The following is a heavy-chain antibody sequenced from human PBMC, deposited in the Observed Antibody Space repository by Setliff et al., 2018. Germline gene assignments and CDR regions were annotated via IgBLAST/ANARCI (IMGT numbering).Heavy chain of an antibody. Sequence: ASVKVSCKASGGSFSTYAISWARQAPGQGLEWMGVIIPRFGTTNNAQKFQGRVTITTDESTSTAYMELSSLRSEDTAVYYCARGNYYDSSGYSVDYWGQGTLVTVSS. J-gene: IGHJ4*02. CDR1: GGSFSTYA. V-gene: IGHV1-69*05. D-gene: IGHD3-22*01. CDR2: IIPRFGTT. CDR3: ARGNYYDSSGYSVDY.